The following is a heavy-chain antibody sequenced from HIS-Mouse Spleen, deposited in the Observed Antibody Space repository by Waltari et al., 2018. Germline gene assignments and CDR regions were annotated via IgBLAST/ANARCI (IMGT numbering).Heavy chain of an antibody. CDR1: GGSLSSSSYY. Sequence: QLQLQESGPGLGKPSETLSLTRTVSGGSLSSSSYYWVWIRQPPGKGLEWIGSIYYSGSTYYNPSLKSRVTISVDTSKNQFSLKLSSVTAADTAVYYCAREIPYSSSWYDWYFDLWGRGTLVTVSS. D-gene: IGHD6-13*01. J-gene: IGHJ2*01. V-gene: IGHV4-39*07. CDR3: AREIPYSSSWYDWYFDL. CDR2: IYYSGST.